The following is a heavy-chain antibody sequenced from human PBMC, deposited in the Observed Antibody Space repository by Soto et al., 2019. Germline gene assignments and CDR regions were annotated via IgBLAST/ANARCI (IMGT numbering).Heavy chain of an antibody. D-gene: IGHD6-13*01. CDR2: ISPSSSYT. Sequence: LRLSCAASGFTFSDYYMSWIRQAPGKGLEWVSYISPSSSYTNYAVSVKGRFTISRDNAKNSVYLQMNSLRAEDTAVYYCAGNHIAASGTSAYDIWGQGTMVTVSS. V-gene: IGHV3-11*06. J-gene: IGHJ3*02. CDR1: GFTFSDYY. CDR3: AGNHIAASGTSAYDI.